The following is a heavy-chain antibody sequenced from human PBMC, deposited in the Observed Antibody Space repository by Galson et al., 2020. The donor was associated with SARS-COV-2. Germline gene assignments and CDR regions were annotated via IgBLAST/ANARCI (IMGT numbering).Heavy chain of an antibody. CDR3: ARDLDDNTFFRYYYMDV. V-gene: IGHV3-21*01. J-gene: IGHJ6*03. D-gene: IGHD3-3*02. CDR2: ISSSSSYI. CDR1: GFTFSSYS. Sequence: GSLRLSCAASGFTFSSYSMNWVRQAPGKGLEWVSSISSSSSYIYYADSVKGRFTISRDNAKNSLYLQMNSLRAEDTAVYYCARDLDDNTFFRYYYMDVWGKGTTVTVSS.